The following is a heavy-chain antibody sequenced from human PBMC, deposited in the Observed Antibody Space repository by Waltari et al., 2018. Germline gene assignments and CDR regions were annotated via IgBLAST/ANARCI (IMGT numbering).Heavy chain of an antibody. CDR3: ARARTGDAFDI. CDR2: IYTSGST. J-gene: IGHJ3*02. CDR1: GGPISRCTCD. V-gene: IGHV4-61*02. Sequence: QVQLQESGPGLMKPSQTLSLTCTDPGGPISRCTCDWSWIRQPAGKGLEWIGYIYTSGSTNYNPSLKGRVTISVDTSKNQFSLKLSSVTAADTAVYYCARARTGDAFDIWGQGTMVTVSS.